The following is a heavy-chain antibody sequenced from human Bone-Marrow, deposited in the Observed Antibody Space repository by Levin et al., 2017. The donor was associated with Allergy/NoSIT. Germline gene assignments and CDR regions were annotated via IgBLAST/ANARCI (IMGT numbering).Heavy chain of an antibody. D-gene: IGHD2-15*01. CDR3: ARLSDIVVVVAATREWWFDP. Sequence: GGSLRLSCAASGFTFSSYWMSWVRQAPGKGLEWVANIKQDGSEKYYVDSVKGRFTISRDNAKNSLYLQMNSLRAEDTAVYYCARLSDIVVVVAATREWWFDPWGQGTLVTVSS. V-gene: IGHV3-7*03. CDR1: GFTFSSYW. CDR2: IKQDGSEK. J-gene: IGHJ5*02.